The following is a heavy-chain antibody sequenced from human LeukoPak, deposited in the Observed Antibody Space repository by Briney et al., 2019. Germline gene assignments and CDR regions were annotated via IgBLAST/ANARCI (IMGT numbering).Heavy chain of an antibody. V-gene: IGHV1-18*01. Sequence: ASVKVSCKASGYSFTTYGITWVRQAPGQGLEWTGWITTYNGNTNYAQKLQGRVTMTTDTSASTAYMEVRSLRSDDTAVYYCARVGQWQGRKFFDYWGQGTLVTVSS. CDR1: GYSFTTYG. CDR2: ITTYNGNT. D-gene: IGHD6-19*01. J-gene: IGHJ4*02. CDR3: ARVGQWQGRKFFDY.